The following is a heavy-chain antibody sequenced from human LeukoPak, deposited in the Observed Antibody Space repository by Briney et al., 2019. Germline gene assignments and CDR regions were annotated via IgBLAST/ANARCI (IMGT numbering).Heavy chain of an antibody. CDR3: AINGGGDSGYGNFDY. CDR2: INWNSDII. J-gene: IGHJ4*02. D-gene: IGHD5-12*01. Sequence: GGSLRLSCAASGFTFSSYGMHWVRQVPGKVLEWVSGINWNSDIIGYADSVKGRFTTSRDNAKNSLYLQMKSLRAEDTAFYYCAINGGGDSGYGNFDYWGQGTLVTVSS. CDR1: GFTFSSYG. V-gene: IGHV3-9*01.